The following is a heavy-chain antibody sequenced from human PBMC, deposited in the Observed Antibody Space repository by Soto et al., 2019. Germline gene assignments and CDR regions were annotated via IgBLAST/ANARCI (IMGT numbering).Heavy chain of an antibody. Sequence: HGESLKISCQASGYTFISYWIAWVRQMPGKGLEWMGIIYPGDSDIRYNPSFQGQVTISADKSINTAYLQWSSLKASDTAMYYCARIIAEAGTGFDFWGQGTLVTVSS. V-gene: IGHV5-51*01. CDR3: ARIIAEAGTGFDF. CDR1: GYTFISYW. CDR2: IYPGDSDI. D-gene: IGHD6-19*01. J-gene: IGHJ4*02.